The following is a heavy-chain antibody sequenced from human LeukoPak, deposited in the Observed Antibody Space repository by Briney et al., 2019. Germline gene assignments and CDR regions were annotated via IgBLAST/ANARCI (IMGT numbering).Heavy chain of an antibody. CDR3: ARGRGVVPAANDY. CDR2: INPKSGGT. Sequence: ASVKVSCKASGYTFTGYYMHWVRQAPGQGLEWMGWINPKSGGTNYAQKFQGRVTMTRDTSISTVYMELSRLRSDDTAVYYCARGRGVVPAANDYWGQGTLVTVSS. CDR1: GYTFTGYY. J-gene: IGHJ4*02. D-gene: IGHD2-2*01. V-gene: IGHV1-2*02.